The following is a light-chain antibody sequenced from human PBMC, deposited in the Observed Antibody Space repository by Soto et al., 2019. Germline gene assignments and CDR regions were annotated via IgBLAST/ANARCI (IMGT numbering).Light chain of an antibody. CDR1: QSVRSS. V-gene: IGKV3-11*01. J-gene: IGKJ3*01. Sequence: ELVLTQSPDTLSLSPGERATLSCRASQSVRSSLAWYQQKPGQAPRLLIYDASNRATGIPARFSGSGSGTDFTLTISSLEPEDFAVYYCQQRSNWPPEVTFGPGTKVDIK. CDR3: QQRSNWPPEVT. CDR2: DAS.